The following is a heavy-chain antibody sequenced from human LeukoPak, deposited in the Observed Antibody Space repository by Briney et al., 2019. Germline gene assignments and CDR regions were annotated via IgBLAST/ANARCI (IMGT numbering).Heavy chain of an antibody. V-gene: IGHV3-30*04. CDR3: ARESYVWGY. J-gene: IGHJ4*02. CDR2: ISYDGSNK. D-gene: IGHD3-16*01. Sequence: GGSLRLSCAASGFTFSSYAMHWVRQAPGKGLEWVAVISYDGSNKYYADSVKGRFTISRDNSKNTLYLQMNSLRAEDTAVYYCARESYVWGYWGQGTLVTVSS. CDR1: GFTFSSYA.